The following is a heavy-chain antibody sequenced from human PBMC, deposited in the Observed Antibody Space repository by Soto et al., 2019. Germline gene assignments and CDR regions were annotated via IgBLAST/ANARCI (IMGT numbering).Heavy chain of an antibody. CDR3: AKDVPLYFTYYYDRWGAFDI. CDR1: GFTFSSYG. V-gene: IGHV3-30*18. Sequence: GGSLRLSCAASGFTFSSYGMHWVRQAPGKGLEWVAVISYDGSNKYYADSVKGRFTISRDNSKNTLYLQMNSLRAEDTAVYYCAKDVPLYFTYYYDRWGAFDIWGQGTMVTVSS. CDR2: ISYDGSNK. J-gene: IGHJ3*02. D-gene: IGHD3-22*01.